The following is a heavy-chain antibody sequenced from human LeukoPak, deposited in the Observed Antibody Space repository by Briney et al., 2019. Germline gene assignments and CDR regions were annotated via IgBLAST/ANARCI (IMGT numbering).Heavy chain of an antibody. CDR2: IKSDGSST. Sequence: GGSLRLSCAASGFTFSTYWMHWVRQAPGKGLVRVSRIKSDGSSTSYADSVKGRFTISRDNARNTLFLQMNSLRAEDTAVYYCARYYYDSSRGAYWGQGTLVTVSS. D-gene: IGHD3-22*01. CDR3: ARYYYDSSRGAY. CDR1: GFTFSTYW. J-gene: IGHJ4*02. V-gene: IGHV3-74*01.